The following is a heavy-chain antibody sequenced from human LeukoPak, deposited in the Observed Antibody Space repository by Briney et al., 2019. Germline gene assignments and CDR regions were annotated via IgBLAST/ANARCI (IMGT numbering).Heavy chain of an antibody. D-gene: IGHD3-3*01. V-gene: IGHV1-2*02. CDR2: INPNSDGT. CDR1: GYTFAGYY. Sequence: ASVKVSCKASGYTFAGYYIHWVRQAPGPGLEWMGWINPNSDGTNYAQKFQGRITMTRDTSINTAYMELTRLRSDDTAVYYCARLLELEWGSRTYPTGAFDYWGQGTLVAVSS. J-gene: IGHJ4*02. CDR3: ARLLELEWGSRTYPTGAFDY.